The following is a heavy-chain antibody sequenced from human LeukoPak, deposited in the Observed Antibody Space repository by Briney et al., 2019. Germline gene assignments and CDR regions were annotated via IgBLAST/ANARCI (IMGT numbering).Heavy chain of an antibody. CDR2: INSDESST. J-gene: IGHJ1*01. V-gene: IGHV3-74*01. CDR1: GFTFSSYW. CDR3: AKDGKAAAGTGYFQH. Sequence: GGSLRLSCAASGFTFSSYWMHWVRQPPGKGLVWVSRINSDESSTNYADSVKGRFTISRDNAKNTLYLQMNSLRAEDMALYYCAKDGKAAAGTGYFQHWGQGTLVTVSS. D-gene: IGHD6-13*01.